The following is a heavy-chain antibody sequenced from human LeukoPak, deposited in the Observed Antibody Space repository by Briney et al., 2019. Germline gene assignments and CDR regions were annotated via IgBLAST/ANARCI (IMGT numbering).Heavy chain of an antibody. D-gene: IGHD2-2*01. CDR1: GGSMSAAGYF. J-gene: IGHJ4*02. V-gene: IGHV4-31*03. Sequence: SQTLSLTCTVSGGSMSAAGYFWSWIRQHPGKGLEWIGNIYYSGATFYNSSLKSRHTISVDTSKNQFSLRLSSVTAADTAVYYCARARGSTSCFGYWGQGTLVTVSS. CDR3: ARARGSTSCFGY. CDR2: IYYSGAT.